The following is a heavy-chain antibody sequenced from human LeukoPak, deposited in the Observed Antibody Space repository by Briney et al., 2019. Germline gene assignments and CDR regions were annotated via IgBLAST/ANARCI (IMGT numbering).Heavy chain of an antibody. V-gene: IGHV4-39*01. CDR2: IYYSGRT. CDR3: ARLLLWFGGVDY. CDR1: GGSISSGSYY. D-gene: IGHD3-10*01. Sequence: SETLSLTCTVSGGSISSGSYYWGWIRQPPGKGLEWIGSIYYSGRTYYNPSLKSRVTTSVDTSKNQFSLNLSSVTAADTAVYYCARLLLWFGGVDYWGQGTLVTVSS. J-gene: IGHJ4*02.